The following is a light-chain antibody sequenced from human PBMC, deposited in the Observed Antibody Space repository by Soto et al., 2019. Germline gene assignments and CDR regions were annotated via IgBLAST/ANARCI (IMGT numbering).Light chain of an antibody. V-gene: IGKV3-20*01. CDR1: QSLTSDY. CDR3: QLYQTSPPSYT. Sequence: EIVLTQSPGTLSLSPGERATLSCRASQSLTSDYLAWYQQKPGQAPRLLIYGASSRAAGIPDRFSGTGSVTDSPLTISRLEPEDFAVYYCQLYQTSPPSYTLGEGTKLEI. CDR2: GAS. J-gene: IGKJ2*01.